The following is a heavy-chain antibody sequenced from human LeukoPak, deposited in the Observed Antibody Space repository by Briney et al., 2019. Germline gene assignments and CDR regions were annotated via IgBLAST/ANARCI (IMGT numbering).Heavy chain of an antibody. V-gene: IGHV3-7*01. J-gene: IGHJ6*02. CDR3: ARDPYDSSVYYFLWYYYGMDV. CDR2: IKQDGSEK. D-gene: IGHD3-22*01. CDR1: GFTFSSYW. Sequence: GGSLRLSCAASGFTFSSYWMSWVRQAPGKGLEWVANIKQDGSEKYYVDSVKGRFTISRDNAKNSLYLQMNSLRAEDTAVYYCARDPYDSSVYYFLWYYYGMDVWGQGPTVTVSS.